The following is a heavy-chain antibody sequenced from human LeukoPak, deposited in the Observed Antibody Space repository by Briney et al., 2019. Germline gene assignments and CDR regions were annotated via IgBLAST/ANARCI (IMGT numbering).Heavy chain of an antibody. V-gene: IGHV3-23*01. CDR2: ISGSGGST. CDR1: GFTFSSYA. J-gene: IGHJ4*02. CDR3: AKDLRGSGSYYNLFDY. D-gene: IGHD3-10*01. Sequence: AGGPLRLSCAASGFTFSSYAMSWVRQAPGKGLEWVSAISGSGGSTYYADSVKGRFTISRDNSKNTLYLQMNSLRAEDTAVYYCAKDLRGSGSYYNLFDYWGQGTLVTVSS.